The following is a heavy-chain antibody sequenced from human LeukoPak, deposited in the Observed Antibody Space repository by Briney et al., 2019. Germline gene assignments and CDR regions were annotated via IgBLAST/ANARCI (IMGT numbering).Heavy chain of an antibody. Sequence: GGSLTLSCAASGFTFSSYAMHWGRQAPGKGLEYVSAISSNGGNTYYATSVKGRFTISRDNSKNTLYLQMGSLRAEDLVVYYCARVGDYGAFDIWGQGTMVTVSS. CDR1: GFTFSSYA. D-gene: IGHD4/OR15-4a*01. CDR2: ISSNGGNT. J-gene: IGHJ3*02. CDR3: ARVGDYGAFDI. V-gene: IGHV3-64*01.